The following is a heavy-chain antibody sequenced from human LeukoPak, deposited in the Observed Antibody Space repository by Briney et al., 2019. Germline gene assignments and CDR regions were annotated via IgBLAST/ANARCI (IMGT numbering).Heavy chain of an antibody. V-gene: IGHV4-39*07. CDR1: GGSISSSSYY. D-gene: IGHD5-24*01. Sequence: PSETLSLTCTVSGGSISSSSYYWGWIRQPPGKGLEWIGSIYYSGSTHYNPSLKSRVTISVDTSKNQVSLKLSSVTAADTAVYYCARDGEMATIENYFDYWGQGTLVTVSS. CDR2: IYYSGST. J-gene: IGHJ4*02. CDR3: ARDGEMATIENYFDY.